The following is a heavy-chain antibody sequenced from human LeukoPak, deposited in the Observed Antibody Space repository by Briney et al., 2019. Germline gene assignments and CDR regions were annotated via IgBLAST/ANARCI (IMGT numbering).Heavy chain of an antibody. V-gene: IGHV1-69*02. CDR3: ATEVGATYFDY. J-gene: IGHJ4*02. Sequence: GASVKVSCKASGDTFSMYTFSWVRQAPGQGLEWMGRIIPIPDIANYPQKFQGRVTMTEDTSTDTAYMELSSLRSEDTAVYYCATEVGATYFDYWGQGTLVTVSS. CDR2: IIPIPDIA. D-gene: IGHD1-26*01. CDR1: GDTFSMYT.